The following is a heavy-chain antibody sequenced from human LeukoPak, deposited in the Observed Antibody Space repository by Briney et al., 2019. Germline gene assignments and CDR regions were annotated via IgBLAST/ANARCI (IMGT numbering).Heavy chain of an antibody. CDR3: ARDFELSH. Sequence: EAGGSLRLSCAASGFTFGSYGMHWVRQAPGKGLEWVALIWYDGSSKHYADSVRGRFTISRDNSKNTLNLQMNSLRAEDTAVYYCARDFELSHWGQGTLVTVSS. D-gene: IGHD3-16*02. CDR1: GFTFGSYG. J-gene: IGHJ4*02. CDR2: IWYDGSSK. V-gene: IGHV3-33*01.